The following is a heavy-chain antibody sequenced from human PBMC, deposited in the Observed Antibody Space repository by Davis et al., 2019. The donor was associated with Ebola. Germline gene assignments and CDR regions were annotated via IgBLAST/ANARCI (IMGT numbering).Heavy chain of an antibody. CDR3: ARRQNYYDSSGYYYAFDI. D-gene: IGHD3-22*01. CDR2: ISYDGSNK. CDR1: GFTFSSYA. Sequence: GGSLRLSCAASGFTFSSYAMHWVRQAPGKGLEWVAVISYDGSNKYYADSVKGRFTISRDNSKNTLYLQMNSLRAEDTAVYYCARRQNYYDSSGYYYAFDIWGQGTMVTVSS. V-gene: IGHV3-30-3*01. J-gene: IGHJ3*02.